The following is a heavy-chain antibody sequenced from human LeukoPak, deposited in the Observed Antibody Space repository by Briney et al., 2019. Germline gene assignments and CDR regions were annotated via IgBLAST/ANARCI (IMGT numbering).Heavy chain of an antibody. CDR3: ARDSWEMGLWFGSGAFDI. V-gene: IGHV4-39*07. Sequence: PSETLSLTCTVSGGSISSSSYYWGWIRQPPGKGLEWIGSTYYSGSAGSTYYNPSFKSRVTILIDTSKNQFSLKLSSVTAADTAVYYCARDSWEMGLWFGSGAFDIWGQGTMVTVSS. CDR2: TYYSGSAGST. J-gene: IGHJ3*02. D-gene: IGHD3-10*01. CDR1: GGSISSSSYY.